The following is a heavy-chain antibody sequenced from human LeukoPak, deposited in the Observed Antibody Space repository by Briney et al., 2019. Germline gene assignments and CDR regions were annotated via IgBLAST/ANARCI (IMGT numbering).Heavy chain of an antibody. CDR3: AKRTSGSSWYSSDS. J-gene: IGHJ4*02. V-gene: IGHV3-23*01. Sequence: PGGSLRLSCAASGFTFSSFAMNWVRQAPGKGLEWVSTMSGDATNTYYADSVKGRFTTSRDNSKTTLFLQMNSLRAEDTAVYYCAKRTSGSSWYSSDSWGQGTLVTVSS. CDR1: GFTFSSFA. D-gene: IGHD6-13*01. CDR2: MSGDATNT.